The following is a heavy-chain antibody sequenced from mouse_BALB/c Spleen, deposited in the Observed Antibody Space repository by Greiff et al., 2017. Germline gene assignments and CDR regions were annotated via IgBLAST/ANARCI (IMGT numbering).Heavy chain of an antibody. J-gene: IGHJ4*01. CDR1: GFTFSSYA. D-gene: IGHD1-1*01. V-gene: IGHV5-9-4*01. CDR3: ARGLYYYGSSLRAMDY. CDR2: ISSGGSYT. Sequence: EVQGVESGGGLVKPGGSLKLSCAASGFTFSSYAMSWVRQSPEKRLEWVAEISSGGSYTYYPDTVTGRFTISRDNAKNTLYLEMSSLRSEDTAMYYCARGLYYYGSSLRAMDYWGQGTSVTVSS.